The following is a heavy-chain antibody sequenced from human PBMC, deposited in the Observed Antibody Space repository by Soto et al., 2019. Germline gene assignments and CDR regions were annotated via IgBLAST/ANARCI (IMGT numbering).Heavy chain of an antibody. J-gene: IGHJ4*02. CDR2: IKQDGSEK. D-gene: IGHD3-22*01. Sequence: LRLSCAASGFTFSSYWMSWVRQAPGKGLEWVANIKQDGSEKYYVDSVRGRFTISRDNAKNSLYLQMNSLRAEDTAVYYCARDSYQYYYDSSGTFDYWGQGTLVTVSS. V-gene: IGHV3-7*01. CDR1: GFTFSSYW. CDR3: ARDSYQYYYDSSGTFDY.